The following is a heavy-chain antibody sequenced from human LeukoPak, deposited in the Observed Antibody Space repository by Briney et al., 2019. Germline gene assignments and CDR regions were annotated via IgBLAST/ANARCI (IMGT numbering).Heavy chain of an antibody. V-gene: IGHV3-7*01. J-gene: IGHJ4*02. CDR3: AKDVTLVRGGLFDY. D-gene: IGHD3-10*01. CDR2: IKQDGSEK. CDR1: GFTFSTYW. Sequence: GGSLRLSCAASGFTFSTYWMNWVRRAPGKGLEWVANIKQDGSEKYYADSVKGRFTISRDNAKNSLYLQMNSLRAEDTAVYYCAKDVTLVRGGLFDYWGQGTLVTVSS.